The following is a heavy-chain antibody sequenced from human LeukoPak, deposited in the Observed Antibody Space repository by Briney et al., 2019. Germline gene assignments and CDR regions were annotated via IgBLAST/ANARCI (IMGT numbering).Heavy chain of an antibody. CDR3: ARVYSGYDWFDYYYYYYMDV. D-gene: IGHD5-12*01. CDR1: GGTFSSFA. CDR2: IIPIFGTA. Sequence: SVKVSCKASGGTFSSFAISWVRQAPGQGLEWMGGIIPIFGTANYAQNFQGRVTITADESTATAYMELSSLRSEDTAVYYCARVYSGYDWFDYYYYYYMDVWGKGTTVTVSS. V-gene: IGHV1-69*13. J-gene: IGHJ6*03.